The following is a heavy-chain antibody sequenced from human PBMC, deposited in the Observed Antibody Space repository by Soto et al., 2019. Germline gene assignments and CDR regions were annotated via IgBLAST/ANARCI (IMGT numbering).Heavy chain of an antibody. CDR2: IYYSGST. V-gene: IGHV4-59*01. D-gene: IGHD6-13*01. CDR1: GGSISSYD. J-gene: IGHJ5*02. CDR3: ARFYSSPWCDP. Sequence: QVQLQESGPGLVKPSETLSLTCTVSGGSISSYDWSWIRQPPGKGLEWIGYIYYSGSTNYNPSLTSRVTISVDTSKNQVSLKLSSVTAADTAVYYCARFYSSPWCDPWGQGTLVTVSS.